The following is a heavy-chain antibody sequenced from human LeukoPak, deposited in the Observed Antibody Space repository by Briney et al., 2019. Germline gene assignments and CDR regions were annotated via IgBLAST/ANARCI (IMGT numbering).Heavy chain of an antibody. J-gene: IGHJ4*02. CDR3: ERQSTDIVGANQYFDY. D-gene: IGHD5-12*01. CDR1: GGSFSGYY. Sequence: SETLSLTCAVYGGSFSGYYWSWIRQPPGKGREGIGDIYYSGSTNYNPSLKSRGTISLDTSKNQFSLKLSSLTAADTAVYYCERQSTDIVGANQYFDYWGQGTMVTVSS. V-gene: IGHV4-59*01. CDR2: IYYSGST.